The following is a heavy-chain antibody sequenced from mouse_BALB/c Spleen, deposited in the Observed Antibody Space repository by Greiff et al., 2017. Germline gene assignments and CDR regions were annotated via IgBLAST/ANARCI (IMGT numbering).Heavy chain of an antibody. V-gene: IGHV5-15*02. CDR2: ISNLAYSI. CDR1: GFTFSDYG. CDR3: ARDHGYDDYYAMDY. J-gene: IGHJ4*01. D-gene: IGHD2-2*01. Sequence: EVQVVESGGGLVQPGGSRKLSCAASGFTFSDYGMAWVRQAPGKGPEWVAFISNLAYSIYYADTVTGRFTISRENAKNTLYLEMSSLRSEDTAMYYCARDHGYDDYYAMDYWGQGTSVTVSS.